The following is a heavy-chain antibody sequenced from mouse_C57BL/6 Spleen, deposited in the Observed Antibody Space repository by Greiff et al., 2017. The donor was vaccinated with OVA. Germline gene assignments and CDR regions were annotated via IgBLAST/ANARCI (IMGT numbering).Heavy chain of an antibody. V-gene: IGHV1-66*01. CDR3: ARLGDYDYFDY. J-gene: IGHJ2*01. CDR2: IYPGSGNT. CDR1: GYSFTSYY. D-gene: IGHD2-4*01. Sequence: VQLQQSGPELVKPGASVKISCKASGYSFTSYYIHWVKQRPGQGLEWIGWIYPGSGNTKYNEKFKGKATLTADTSSSTAYMQRSSLTSEDSAVYYCARLGDYDYFDYWGQGTTLTVSS.